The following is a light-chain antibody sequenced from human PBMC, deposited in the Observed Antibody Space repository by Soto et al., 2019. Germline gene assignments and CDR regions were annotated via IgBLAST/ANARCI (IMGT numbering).Light chain of an antibody. CDR2: GAS. J-gene: IGKJ3*01. Sequence: EIVFTQSSGTLSFSPGERATLSCRASQSVSSSYLAWYQQKPGQAPRLLIYGASSRATGIPDRFSGSGSGTDFTLTISRLEPEDFAVYYCQQYGSSPRVTFGPGTKVDIK. CDR1: QSVSSSY. V-gene: IGKV3-20*01. CDR3: QQYGSSPRVT.